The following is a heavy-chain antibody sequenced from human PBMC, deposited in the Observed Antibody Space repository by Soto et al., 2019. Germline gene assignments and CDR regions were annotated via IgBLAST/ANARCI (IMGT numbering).Heavy chain of an antibody. V-gene: IGHV3-23*01. J-gene: IGHJ5*02. CDR1: GFTFSSYA. Sequence: EVQLLESGGGLVQPGGSLRLSCAASGFTFSSYAMSWVRQAPGKGLEWVSAISGSGGSTYYADSVKGRFTISRDNSKNTLYLQINSLRAEDTAVYYCAKSSLRIAARLNWFDPWGQGTLVTVSS. CDR2: ISGSGGST. CDR3: AKSSLRIAARLNWFDP. D-gene: IGHD6-6*01.